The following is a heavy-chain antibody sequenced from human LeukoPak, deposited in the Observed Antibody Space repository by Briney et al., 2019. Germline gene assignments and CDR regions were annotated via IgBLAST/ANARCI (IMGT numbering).Heavy chain of an antibody. J-gene: IGHJ4*02. CDR3: ARLKYSSGWYEDY. D-gene: IGHD6-19*01. CDR2: MNPNSGNT. V-gene: IGHV1-8*01. Sequence: ASVKDSCKASGYTFTSYDINWVRQAPGQGLEWMGWMNPNSGNTGYAQKFQGRVTMTRNTSISTAYMELSSLRSEDTAVYYCARLKYSSGWYEDYWGQGTLVTVSS. CDR1: GYTFTSYD.